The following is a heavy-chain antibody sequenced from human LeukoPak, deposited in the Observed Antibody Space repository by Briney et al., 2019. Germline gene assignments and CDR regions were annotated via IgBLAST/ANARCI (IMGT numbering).Heavy chain of an antibody. Sequence: SETLSLTCTVSGRSISSSSYYWGWIRQPPGKGLEWIGSIYYSGSTHYNPSLKSRVTISVDTSKNQFSLKLNSVTAADTAVYYCVTAGDSTPFDYWGQGTPVTVSS. CDR1: GRSISSSSYY. J-gene: IGHJ4*02. CDR3: VTAGDSTPFDY. V-gene: IGHV4-39*01. CDR2: IYYSGST. D-gene: IGHD2-21*02.